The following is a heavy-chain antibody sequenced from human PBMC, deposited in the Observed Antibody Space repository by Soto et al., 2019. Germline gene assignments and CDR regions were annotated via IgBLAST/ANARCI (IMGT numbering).Heavy chain of an antibody. J-gene: IGHJ4*01. CDR1: GGSISSYY. D-gene: IGHD4-4*01. Sequence: PSETLSLTCTVSGGSISSYYWSWIRQPPGKGLEWIGYIYYSGSTTYNPSLRSRVTMSVDTSKNQFSLRLSSVTAADTAVYYCARGKGNYQTFDSWGHGTQVTVSS. CDR3: ARGKGNYQTFDS. V-gene: IGHV4-59*01. CDR2: IYYSGST.